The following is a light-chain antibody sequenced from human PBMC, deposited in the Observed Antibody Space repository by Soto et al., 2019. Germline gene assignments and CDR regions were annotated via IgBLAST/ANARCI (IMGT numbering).Light chain of an antibody. J-gene: IGLJ3*02. CDR1: TGAVTSGHY. V-gene: IGLV7-46*01. CDR3: LLSYSGANWV. Sequence: QAVVTQEPSLTVSPGGTVTLTCGSSTGAVTSGHYPYWFQQKPGQAPRTLIYDTSNKHSWTPARFSGSLLGGKVALTLSGAQPEDEAEYYCLLSYSGANWVFGGGTKLTVL. CDR2: DTS.